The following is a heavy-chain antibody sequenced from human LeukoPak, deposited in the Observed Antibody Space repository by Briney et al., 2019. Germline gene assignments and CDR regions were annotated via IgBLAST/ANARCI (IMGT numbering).Heavy chain of an antibody. D-gene: IGHD2/OR15-2a*01. CDR2: ISTTGST. CDR1: GTSISRHY. CDR3: ARSLMTLSDAFDI. Sequence: SETLSLTCTVSGTSISRHYWSWLRQSAGLGLEWLGCISTTGSTTYNPSLEGRVTMSEGTSQNQLSLTLSSVTAADTAVYYCARSLMTLSDAFDIWGQGTMVTVSS. J-gene: IGHJ3*02. V-gene: IGHV4-4*09.